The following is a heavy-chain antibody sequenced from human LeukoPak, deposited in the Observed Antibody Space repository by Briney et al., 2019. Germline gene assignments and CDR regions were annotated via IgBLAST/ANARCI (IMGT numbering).Heavy chain of an antibody. CDR2: IYYSGSI. D-gene: IGHD3-22*01. J-gene: IGHJ5*02. Sequence: PSETLSLTCTVSGGSISSSSYYWGWIRQPPGKGLEWIGSIYYSGSINYNPSLKSRVTISVDTSKNQFSLKLSSVTAADTAVYYCARDRYYYDSSGYSNWFDPWGQGTLVTVSS. V-gene: IGHV4-39*07. CDR1: GGSISSSSYY. CDR3: ARDRYYYDSSGYSNWFDP.